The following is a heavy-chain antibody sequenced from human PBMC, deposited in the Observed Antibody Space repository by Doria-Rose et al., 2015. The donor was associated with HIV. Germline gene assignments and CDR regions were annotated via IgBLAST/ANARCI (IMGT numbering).Heavy chain of an antibody. V-gene: IGHV2-26*01. CDR1: GVSLSSPGMG. CDR2: IFSDDDR. CDR3: ARIKSSRWYHKYYFDF. Sequence: QVQLVQSGPVLVKPTETLTLTCTVSGVSLSSPGMGVSWIRQPPGKALEWLANIFSDDDRPYKTSLKSRLTISRGTSKSQVVLTMTDMDPVDTATYYCARIKSSRWYHKYYFDFWGQGTLVIVSA. D-gene: IGHD6-13*01. J-gene: IGHJ4*02.